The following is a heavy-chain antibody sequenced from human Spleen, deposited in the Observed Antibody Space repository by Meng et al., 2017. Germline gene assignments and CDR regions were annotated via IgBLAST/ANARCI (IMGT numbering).Heavy chain of an antibody. V-gene: IGHV4-34*01. J-gene: IGHJ4*02. CDR1: GGSFSDYY. Sequence: QVQRPQVGAGLLKPSETLSLTCVVSGGSFSDYYWSWIRQPPGKGLEWIGEINHSGSTNYNPSLESRAAISVDTSQNNLSLKLSSVTAADSAVYYCARGPTTMAHDFDYWGQGTLVTVSS. CDR3: ARGPTTMAHDFDY. CDR2: INHSGST. D-gene: IGHD4-11*01.